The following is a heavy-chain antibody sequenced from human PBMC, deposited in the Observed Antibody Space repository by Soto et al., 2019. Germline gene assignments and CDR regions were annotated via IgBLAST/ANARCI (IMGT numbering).Heavy chain of an antibody. J-gene: IGHJ5*02. CDR1: GDSISSGNYY. CDR2: LSYSGST. V-gene: IGHV4-30-4*01. CDR3: ARSVFP. Sequence: SETLSLTCTVSGDSISSGNYYWSWIRQPPGKGLEWIGYLSYSGSTYYNTSLKSRVTISVDTSKNQSSLKLSSVTAADTAVYYCARSVFPWGQGTLVTVSS.